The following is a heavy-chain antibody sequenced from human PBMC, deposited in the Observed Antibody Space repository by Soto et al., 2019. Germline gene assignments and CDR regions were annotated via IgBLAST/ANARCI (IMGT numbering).Heavy chain of an antibody. CDR2: ISYDGSNK. D-gene: IGHD3-10*01. J-gene: IGHJ3*02. CDR1: GFTFSSYG. Sequence: LRLFCAASGFTFSSYGMHWVRQAPGKGLEWVAVISYDGSNKYYADSVKGRFTISRDNSKNTLYLQMNSLRAEDTAVYYCAKLYGPDAFDIWGQGTMVTVSS. V-gene: IGHV3-30*18. CDR3: AKLYGPDAFDI.